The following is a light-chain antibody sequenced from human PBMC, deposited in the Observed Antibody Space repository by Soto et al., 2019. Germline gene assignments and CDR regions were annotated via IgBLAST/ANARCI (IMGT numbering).Light chain of an antibody. CDR2: EVS. Sequence: QSVLAQPASVSGSPGQAITISCSGSSSDVGAHNFVSWYQHHPGKAPKLMIYEVSNRPSGVSNRFSGSKSSNTASLTISGLQAEDEADYYCNSYTSSNTYVFGSGTKVTVL. CDR1: SSDVGAHNF. J-gene: IGLJ1*01. V-gene: IGLV2-14*01. CDR3: NSYTSSNTYV.